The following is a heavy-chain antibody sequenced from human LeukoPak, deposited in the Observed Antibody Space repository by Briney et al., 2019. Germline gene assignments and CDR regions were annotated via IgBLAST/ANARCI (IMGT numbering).Heavy chain of an antibody. CDR3: ARLLVSSRVPGGY. J-gene: IGHJ4*02. D-gene: IGHD6-19*01. CDR1: GGSISTSNYY. Sequence: PSETLSLTCTVSGGSISTSNYYWGWIRQPPGKGLEWIGEINHSGSTNYNPSLKSRVTISVDTSKNQFPLKLSSVTAADTAVYYCARLLVSSRVPGGYWGQGTLVTVSS. V-gene: IGHV4-39*06. CDR2: INHSGST.